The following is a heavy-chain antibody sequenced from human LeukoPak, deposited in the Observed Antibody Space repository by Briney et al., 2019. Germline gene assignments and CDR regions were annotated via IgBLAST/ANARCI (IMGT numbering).Heavy chain of an antibody. V-gene: IGHV3-48*01. CDR1: GFTFSSYG. D-gene: IGHD4-23*01. CDR3: AKEMTTVATGDDY. J-gene: IGHJ4*02. CDR2: ISSSSSTI. Sequence: PGGSLRLSCAASGFTFSSYGMNWVRQAPGKGLEWVSYISSSSSTIYYADSVKGRFTISRDNAQNSLYLKMNSLRAEDTAVYYCAKEMTTVATGDDYWGEGTLVIVFS.